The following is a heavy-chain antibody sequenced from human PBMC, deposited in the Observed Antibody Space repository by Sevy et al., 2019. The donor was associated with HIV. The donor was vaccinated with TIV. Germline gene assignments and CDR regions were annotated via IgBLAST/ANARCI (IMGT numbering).Heavy chain of an antibody. Sequence: GGSLRLSCAASGFTFSSSGMHWLRQAPGNGLEWVTFIGHDANNQQYADSVKGRFAISRDNSKNTIYLQMHSLRVEDTAVYYRAKDLWYCMDVWGKGTTVTVSS. CDR1: GFTFSSSG. CDR3: AKDLWYCMDV. D-gene: IGHD3-10*01. CDR2: IGHDANNQ. J-gene: IGHJ6*03. V-gene: IGHV3-30*02.